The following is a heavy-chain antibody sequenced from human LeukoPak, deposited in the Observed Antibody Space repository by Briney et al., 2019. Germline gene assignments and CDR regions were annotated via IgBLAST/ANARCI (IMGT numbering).Heavy chain of an antibody. CDR2: ISGSGGST. D-gene: IGHD2-2*01. J-gene: IGHJ4*02. V-gene: IGHV3-23*01. CDR1: GFTFSSYA. Sequence: GGSLRLFCAASGFTFSSYAMSWVRQAPGKGLEWVSAISGSGGSTYYADSVRGRSTISRDNSKNTLYLQMNSLRAEDTAVYYCAKDQYCTSTSCYVGYWGQGTLVTVSS. CDR3: AKDQYCTSTSCYVGY.